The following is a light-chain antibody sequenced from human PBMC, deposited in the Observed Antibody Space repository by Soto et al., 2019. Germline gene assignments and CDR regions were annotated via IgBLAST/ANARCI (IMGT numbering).Light chain of an antibody. CDR2: GAS. V-gene: IGKV3-20*01. CDR1: QSVSSTY. CDR3: KQYGSSPYT. J-gene: IGKJ2*01. Sequence: EIVLTQSPDSLSLSPGERATLTCRASQSVSSTYLAWYQHIPGQAPRLLIHGASNRATGISGRFSCSWSRRDFTLTISRLGSEGFAVYYCKQYGSSPYTLGQGTKVDIK.